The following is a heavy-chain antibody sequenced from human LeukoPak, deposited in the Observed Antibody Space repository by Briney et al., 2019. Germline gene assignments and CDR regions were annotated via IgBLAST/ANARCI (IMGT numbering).Heavy chain of an antibody. CDR3: AKSYGSGSPYYFDY. D-gene: IGHD3-10*01. Sequence: GGSLRLSCAASGSTFSSYAMGWVRQAPGKGPEWVSAISGSGGSTYYADSVKGRFTISRDNSKNTLYLQMNSLRAEDTAVYYCAKSYGSGSPYYFDYWGQGTLVTVSS. CDR2: ISGSGGST. V-gene: IGHV3-23*01. J-gene: IGHJ4*02. CDR1: GSTFSSYA.